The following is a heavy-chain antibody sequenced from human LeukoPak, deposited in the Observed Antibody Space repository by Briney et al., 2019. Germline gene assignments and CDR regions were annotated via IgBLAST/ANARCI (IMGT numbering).Heavy chain of an antibody. CDR1: GGSIISSSFW. V-gene: IGHV4-39*07. D-gene: IGHD5-12*01. CDR2: IYYSGVS. CDR3: ARMPPLKDIVATINYFDY. J-gene: IGHJ4*02. Sequence: SETLSLTCTVSGGSIISSSFWWGWVRQPPGKGLEWIGSIYYSGVSYYNPSLKSRVTISVDTSKNQFSLKLSSVTAADTAVYYCARMPPLKDIVATINYFDYWGQGTLVTVSS.